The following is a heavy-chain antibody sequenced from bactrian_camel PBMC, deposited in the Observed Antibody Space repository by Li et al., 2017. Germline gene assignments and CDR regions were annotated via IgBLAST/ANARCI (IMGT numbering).Heavy chain of an antibody. J-gene: IGHJ4*01. V-gene: IGHV3S53*01. D-gene: IGHD7*01. CDR1: GKTNVLNC. Sequence: QVQLVESGGGLVQPGGSLNLSCAATGKTNVLNCMGWFRQVPGKEREGVALVTSNGSPTYADSVKGRFTISQDSTKTMLYLQMNILKPEDTAMYYCAAVVGCSTAPWLRDPGQRQGPIYWGQGTQVTVS. CDR3: AAVVGCSTAPWLRDPGQRQGPIY. CDR2: VTSNGSP.